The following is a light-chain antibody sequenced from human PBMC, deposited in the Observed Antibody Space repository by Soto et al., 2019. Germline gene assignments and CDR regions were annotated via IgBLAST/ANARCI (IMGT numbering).Light chain of an antibody. CDR2: AND. Sequence: QSVLTQPPSASRNPGQRVTIPCSGSSSDIGSNSVNWYQQLTGAATRLLIYANDHRPSGVPDRFSASKSGTSASLAISGVRSEDEDFYYCATWSDSLKGGVFGGGTKLTVL. V-gene: IGLV1-44*01. J-gene: IGLJ3*02. CDR3: ATWSDSLKGGV. CDR1: SSDIGSNS.